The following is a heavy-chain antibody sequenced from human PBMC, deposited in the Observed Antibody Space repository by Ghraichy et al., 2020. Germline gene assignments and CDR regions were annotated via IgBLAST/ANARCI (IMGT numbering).Heavy chain of an antibody. D-gene: IGHD2-15*01. J-gene: IGHJ4*02. V-gene: IGHV3-15*01. CDR2: IKTKADGGTT. Sequence: GGSLRLSCEASGFIFSDAWMSWVRQAPGKGLEWVGRIKTKADGGTTDYAAPVKGRFTISRDESQNTLYLQMNSLKTEDTAIYYCITVSLEIVGVPLWGQGTLVTVS. CDR1: GFIFSDAW. CDR3: ITVSLEIVGVPL.